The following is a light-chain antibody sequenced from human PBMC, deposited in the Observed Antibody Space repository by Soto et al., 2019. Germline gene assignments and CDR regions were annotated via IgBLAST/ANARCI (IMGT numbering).Light chain of an antibody. V-gene: IGLV2-14*01. CDR1: SSDIGHYNY. CDR2: EVN. J-gene: IGLJ1*01. CDR3: TSYTRNSTYV. Sequence: QSVLTQPASVSGSPGQSITISCTGTSSDIGHYNYVSWYQQYPGKAPNLMIYEVNNRPSGVSNRFSASKSGNTSSLTSSGLHPEEEADYYGTSYTRNSTYVFGTGTKLTVL.